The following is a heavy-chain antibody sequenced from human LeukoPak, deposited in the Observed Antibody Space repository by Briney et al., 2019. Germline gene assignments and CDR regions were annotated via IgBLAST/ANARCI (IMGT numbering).Heavy chain of an antibody. CDR2: TYFRSKWYN. CDR3: ARGVTAHYDS. Sequence: SQTLSLTCAISGDSVSTNSAAWNWIRQSPSRGLEWLGRTYFRSKWYNEYAVSVKSRITINPDTSRNQFSLHLNFVTPEDTAVYYYARGVTAHYDSWGQGTLVTVSS. D-gene: IGHD4-23*01. V-gene: IGHV6-1*01. CDR1: GDSVSTNSAA. J-gene: IGHJ4*02.